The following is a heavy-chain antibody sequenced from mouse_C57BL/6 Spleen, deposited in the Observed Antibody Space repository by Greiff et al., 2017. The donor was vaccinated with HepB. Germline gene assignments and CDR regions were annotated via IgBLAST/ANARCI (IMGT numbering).Heavy chain of an antibody. V-gene: IGHV1-52*01. D-gene: IGHD1-1*01. CDR1: GYTFTSYW. Sequence: QVQLQQPGAELVRPGSSVKLSCKASGYTFTSYWMHWVKQRPIQGLEWIGNIDPSDSETHYNQKFKDKATLTVDKSSSTAYMQLSSLTSEDSAVYYCARFTTVVARYFDVWGTGTTVTVSS. J-gene: IGHJ1*03. CDR3: ARFTTVVARYFDV. CDR2: IDPSDSET.